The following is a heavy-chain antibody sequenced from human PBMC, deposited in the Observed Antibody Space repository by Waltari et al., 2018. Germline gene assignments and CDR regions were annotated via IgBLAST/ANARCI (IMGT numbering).Heavy chain of an antibody. J-gene: IGHJ4*02. D-gene: IGHD6-13*01. CDR2: IGYDGSNK. CDR1: GFTFDDYA. Sequence: VQLVESGGGLVQPGRSLRLSCAASGFTFDDYAMHWVRQAPGKGLEWVAVIGYDGSNKYYADSVKGRFTISRDNSKNTLYLQRNSLRAEDTAVYYCAREPIAAAGTLDYWGQGTLVTVSS. CDR3: AREPIAAAGTLDY. V-gene: IGHV3-33*08.